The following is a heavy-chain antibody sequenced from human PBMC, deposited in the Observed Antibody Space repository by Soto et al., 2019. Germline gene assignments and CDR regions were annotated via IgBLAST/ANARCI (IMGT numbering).Heavy chain of an antibody. CDR1: GYAFTTYG. J-gene: IGHJ4*02. CDR2: ISAHNGNT. V-gene: IGHV1-18*01. CDR3: ARGRYGDY. D-gene: IGHD1-1*01. Sequence: QVHLVQSGAEVKKPGASVKVSCQGSGYAFTTYGITWVRQAPGQGLEWMGWISAHNGNTNYAQKLQGRVTVTRDTSTRTADMELRSLRYDDTAVYYCARGRYGDYWGQGALVTVAS.